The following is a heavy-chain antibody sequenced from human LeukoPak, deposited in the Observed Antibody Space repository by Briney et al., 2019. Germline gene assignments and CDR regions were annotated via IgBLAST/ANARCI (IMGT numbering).Heavy chain of an antibody. CDR1: GGSTSSSSYY. D-gene: IGHD2-2*01. CDR2: IYYSGST. J-gene: IGHJ5*02. CDR3: ARVRVVPATFDP. V-gene: IGHV4-39*07. Sequence: SETLSLTCTVSGGSTSSSSYYWGWIRQPPGKGLEWIGSIYYSGSTYYNPSLKSRVTISVDTSKNQFSLKLSSVTAADTAVYYCARVRVVPATFDPWGQGTLVTVSS.